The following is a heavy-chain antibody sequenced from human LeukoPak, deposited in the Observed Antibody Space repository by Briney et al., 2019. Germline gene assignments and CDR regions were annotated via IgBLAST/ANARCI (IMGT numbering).Heavy chain of an antibody. J-gene: IGHJ3*02. D-gene: IGHD1-26*01. CDR3: ARDSGTQTGAFDI. V-gene: IGHV1-69*04. CDR1: GGTFSSYA. Sequence: SVKVSCKASGGTFSSYAISWVRQAPGQGLEWMGRIIPILGIANYAQKFQGRVTITADKSTSTAYMELSSLRSEDTAVYYCARDSGTQTGAFDIWGQGTMVTVSS. CDR2: IIPILGIA.